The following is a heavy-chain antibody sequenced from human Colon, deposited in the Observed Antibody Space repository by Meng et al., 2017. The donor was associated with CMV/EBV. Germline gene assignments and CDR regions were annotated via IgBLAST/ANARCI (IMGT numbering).Heavy chain of an antibody. V-gene: IGHV3-30-3*01. CDR2: ISYDGSNQ. J-gene: IGHJ6*02. CDR3: SRDDGMTTVTNSLYYGLDV. Sequence: GGSLRLSCTAPGFTFRSYGLHWVRQAPGKGLEWVALISYDGSNQYYADSVKGRFTISRDNSKNTLYLQLDSLRAEDTAVYYCSRDDGMTTVTNSLYYGLDVWGQGTTVTVSS. D-gene: IGHD4-11*01. CDR1: GFTFRSYG.